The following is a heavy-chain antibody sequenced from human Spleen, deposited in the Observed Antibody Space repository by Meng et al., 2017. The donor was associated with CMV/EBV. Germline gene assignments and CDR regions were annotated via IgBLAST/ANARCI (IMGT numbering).Heavy chain of an antibody. Sequence: GESLKISCAASGFTVSNIYISWVRQAPGKGPEWVSFIDRSSSYMYYADSVKGRFTISRDNAKNALYLQMNSLRVEDTAVYYCARVCDYWGQGSLVTVSS. CDR3: ARVCDY. V-gene: IGHV3-21*05. CDR2: IDRSSSYM. J-gene: IGHJ4*02. CDR1: GFTVSNIY.